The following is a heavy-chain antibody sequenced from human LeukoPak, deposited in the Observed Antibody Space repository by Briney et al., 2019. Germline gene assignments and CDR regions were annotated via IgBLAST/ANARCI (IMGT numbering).Heavy chain of an antibody. V-gene: IGHV4-61*01. Sequence: SETLSLTCTVSGGFISSSSYYWSWIRQPPGKGLEWIGYIYYSGSTNYNPSLKSRVTISVDTSKNQFSLKLSSVTAADTAVYYCARDLWFGEYFWFDPWGQGTLVTVSS. J-gene: IGHJ5*02. CDR2: IYYSGST. CDR1: GGFISSSSYY. CDR3: ARDLWFGEYFWFDP. D-gene: IGHD3-10*01.